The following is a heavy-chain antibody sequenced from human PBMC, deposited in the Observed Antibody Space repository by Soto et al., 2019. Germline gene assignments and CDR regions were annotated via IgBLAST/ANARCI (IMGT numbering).Heavy chain of an antibody. Sequence: ASVKVSCKASGYTFTSYYMHWVRQAPGQGLEWMGIINPSGGSTSYAQKFQGRVTMTRDTSTSTVYMELSSLRSEDTAVYYCARRNYYDSSGCSNAFDIWGQGKMVTVSS. D-gene: IGHD3-22*01. V-gene: IGHV1-46*01. CDR1: GYTFTSYY. CDR2: INPSGGST. CDR3: ARRNYYDSSGCSNAFDI. J-gene: IGHJ3*02.